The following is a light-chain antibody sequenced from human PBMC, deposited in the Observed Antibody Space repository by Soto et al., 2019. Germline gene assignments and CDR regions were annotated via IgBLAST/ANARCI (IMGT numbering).Light chain of an antibody. V-gene: IGKV1-39*01. J-gene: IGKJ2*01. CDR2: AAS. CDR1: QSISTY. CDR3: QQSTGIPYP. Sequence: IQMTQSPSSLSASVGDRVTITCRAGQSISTYLNWYQQKPGKAPKLLIYAASSLQSWVPSRFSGSGSGTDFTLTISNLQPDDFATYYCQQSTGIPYPFGQWSKLEIK.